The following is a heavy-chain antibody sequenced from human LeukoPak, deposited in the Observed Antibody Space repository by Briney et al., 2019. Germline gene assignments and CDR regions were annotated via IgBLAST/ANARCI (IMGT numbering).Heavy chain of an antibody. CDR3: ARDRDKAMAPYYFDY. CDR2: IYHTGST. V-gene: IGHV4-38-2*02. J-gene: IGHJ4*02. Sequence: SETLSLTCAVSGYSISSGYYWGWIRQPPGQGLEWIGSIYHTGSTYYNPSLKSRVTISVDTSKNQFSLKLSSVTAADTAVYYCARDRDKAMAPYYFDYWGQGTLVTVSS. D-gene: IGHD5-18*01. CDR1: GYSISSGYY.